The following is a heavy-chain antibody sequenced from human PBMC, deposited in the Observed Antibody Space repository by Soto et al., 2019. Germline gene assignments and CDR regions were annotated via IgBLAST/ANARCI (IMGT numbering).Heavy chain of an antibody. CDR1: GYAFTTYG. Sequence: QVHLVQSGAEVKKPGASVKVSCKGSGYAFTTYGITWVRQAPGQGLEWMGWISAHNGNTNYAQKLQGRVTVSRDTSTSTAYMELRSLRSDDTAVYYCARGRYGDYWGQGALVTVSS. CDR3: ARGRYGDY. J-gene: IGHJ4*02. CDR2: ISAHNGNT. D-gene: IGHD1-1*01. V-gene: IGHV1-18*01.